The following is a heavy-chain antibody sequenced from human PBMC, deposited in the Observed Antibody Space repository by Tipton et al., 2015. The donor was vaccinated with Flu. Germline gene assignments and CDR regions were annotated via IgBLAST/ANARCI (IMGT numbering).Heavy chain of an antibody. CDR1: GYSISSGYY. D-gene: IGHD3-10*01. V-gene: IGHV4-38-2*01. J-gene: IGHJ4*02. CDR2: VSHSGST. CDR3: VRLTYYYGSGTSDY. Sequence: LVQSSETLSLTCGVSGYSISSGYYWGWIRQPPGKGLEWIGSVSHSGSTYYSPSLKSRITISVDTFKTQFFLRLSSVTAADTAVYYCVRLTYYYGSGTSDYWGQGTLVTVSS.